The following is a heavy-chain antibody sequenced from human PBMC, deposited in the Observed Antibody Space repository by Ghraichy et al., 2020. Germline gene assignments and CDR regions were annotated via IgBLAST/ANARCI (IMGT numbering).Heavy chain of an antibody. V-gene: IGHV4-34*01. D-gene: IGHD6-13*01. CDR1: GGSFSGYI. J-gene: IGHJ6*03. CDR2: INHSGST. CDR3: ARVLGGCSGSSCQFNYYYYYMDV. Sequence: GSLSLTCAVYGGSFSGYIWSWIRQPPGKGLEWIGEINHSGSTKYNSTLMSRVTISLDTSKSQFSLKVSSVTAADTAVYYCARVLGGCSGSSCQFNYYYYYMDVWAKGTTVTVSS.